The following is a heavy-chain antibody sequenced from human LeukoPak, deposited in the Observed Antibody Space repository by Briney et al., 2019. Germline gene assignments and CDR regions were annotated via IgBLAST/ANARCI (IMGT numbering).Heavy chain of an antibody. D-gene: IGHD1-14*01. CDR3: ARVISGTWLWF. J-gene: IGHJ4*02. Sequence: SVKVSRKASVGTFSSYAITWVRQAPGLGLEWMGRIIPTLEVANYAQKLQGRVTITADKSTSTAYMELSSLRPEDTAVYYCARVISGTWLWFWGQGTLVTVSS. CDR1: VGTFSSYA. CDR2: IIPTLEVA. V-gene: IGHV1-69*04.